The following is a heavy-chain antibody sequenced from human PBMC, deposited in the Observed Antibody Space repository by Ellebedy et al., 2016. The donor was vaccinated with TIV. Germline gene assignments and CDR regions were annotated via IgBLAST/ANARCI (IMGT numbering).Heavy chain of an antibody. CDR1: GYTFTTYA. V-gene: IGHV1-3*01. CDR2: INAGNGNT. D-gene: IGHD4/OR15-4a*01. J-gene: IGHJ6*02. CDR3: ARRRTPDYDYYGMDV. Sequence: ASVKVSCKASGYTFTTYAMHWVRQAPGQGLEWMGWINAGNGNTKYSQKFQGRVSNNRETSASTAYMELTSLRSEDTAVYYCARRRTPDYDYYGMDVWGQGTTVSVSS.